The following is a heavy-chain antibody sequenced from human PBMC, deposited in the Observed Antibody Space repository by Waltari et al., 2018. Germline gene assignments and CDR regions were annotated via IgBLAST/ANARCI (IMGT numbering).Heavy chain of an antibody. J-gene: IGHJ4*02. CDR1: GYYVSNSETW. Sequence: QLRLQESGPGLVKPSGTLSLTCVVSGYYVSNSETWWSWVRQSPGKGLEWIGEVFQNGDTNYNPSLKSRVIISVDTSNNQFSLKVNSMTAADTAVYYCAKAGGRDNGPPFWGQGTLVTVSS. V-gene: IGHV4-4*02. D-gene: IGHD2-8*02. CDR2: VFQNGDT. CDR3: AKAGGRDNGPPF.